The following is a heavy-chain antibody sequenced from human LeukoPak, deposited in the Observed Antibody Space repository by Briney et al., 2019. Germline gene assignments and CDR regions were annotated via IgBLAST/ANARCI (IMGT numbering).Heavy chain of an antibody. D-gene: IGHD6-6*01. Sequence: SQTLSLTCAISGDSVSSNSAAWNWIRQSPSRGLEWLGRTYYRSKWHTDYAVSVKSRITIKPDTAENQFSLQLNSVTPDDTAVYYCARLAAGAARADSFDCWGLGNLVSVSS. J-gene: IGHJ4*02. CDR1: GDSVSSNSAA. CDR3: ARLAAGAARADSFDC. CDR2: TYYRSKWHT. V-gene: IGHV6-1*01.